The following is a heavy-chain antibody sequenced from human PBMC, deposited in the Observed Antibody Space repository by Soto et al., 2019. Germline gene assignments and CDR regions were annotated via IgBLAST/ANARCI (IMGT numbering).Heavy chain of an antibody. V-gene: IGHV3-11*01. Sequence: QVQLVESGGGLVKPGGSLRLSCAASGFTFSDYYMSWIRQAPGKGLEWVSYISSSGSTIYYADSVKGRFTISRDNAMXSLYLQMNSLRAEDTAVYYCASSHLYYDSSGYPDYWGQGTLVTVSS. J-gene: IGHJ4*02. CDR3: ASSHLYYDSSGYPDY. CDR1: GFTFSDYY. D-gene: IGHD3-22*01. CDR2: ISSSGSTI.